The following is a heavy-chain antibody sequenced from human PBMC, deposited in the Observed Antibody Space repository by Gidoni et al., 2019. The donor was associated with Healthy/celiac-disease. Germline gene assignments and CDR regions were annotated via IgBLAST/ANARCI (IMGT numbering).Heavy chain of an antibody. CDR2: IYPGDSDT. J-gene: IGHJ4*02. Sequence: EVQLVQSGAEVKKPGESLKISCKGSGYSFNSYWIGWVRQMPGKGLEWMGIIYPGDSDTRYSPSFQGQVTISADKSISTAYLQWSSLKASDTAMYYCARLRYYGSGSYSHFDYWGQGTLVTVSS. CDR1: GYSFNSYW. CDR3: ARLRYYGSGSYSHFDY. D-gene: IGHD3-10*01. V-gene: IGHV5-51*01.